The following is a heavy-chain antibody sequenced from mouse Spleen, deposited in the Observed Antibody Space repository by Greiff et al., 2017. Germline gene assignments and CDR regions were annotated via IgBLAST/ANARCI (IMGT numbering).Heavy chain of an antibody. J-gene: IGHJ1*03. CDR2: INPSTGGT. CDR1: GYSFTGYY. Sequence: EVQLQQSGPELVKPGASVKISCKASGYSFTGYYMNWVKQSPEKSLEWIGEINPSTGGTTYNQKFKAKATLTVDKSSSTAYMQLKSLTSEDSAVYYCARSPGEYQSGYFDVWGTGTTVTVSS. CDR3: ARSPGEYQSGYFDV. V-gene: IGHV1-42*01. D-gene: IGHD5-2*01.